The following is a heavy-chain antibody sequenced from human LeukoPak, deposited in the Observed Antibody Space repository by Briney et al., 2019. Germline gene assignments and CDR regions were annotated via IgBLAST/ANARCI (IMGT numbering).Heavy chain of an antibody. CDR3: AIWYYYDSSGYKRGAFDI. CDR1: GYTFTGYY. J-gene: IGHJ3*02. D-gene: IGHD3-22*01. Sequence: GASVKVSCKASGYTFTGYYMHWVRQAPGQGLGWMGWINPNSGGTNYAQKFQGRVTMTRDTSISTAYMELSRLRSDDTAVYYCAIWYYYDSSGYKRGAFDIWGQGTMVTVSS. CDR2: INPNSGGT. V-gene: IGHV1-2*02.